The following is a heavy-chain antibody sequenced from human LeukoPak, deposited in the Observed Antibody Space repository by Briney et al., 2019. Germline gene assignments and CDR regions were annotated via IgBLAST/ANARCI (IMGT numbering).Heavy chain of an antibody. CDR1: GNTLTELS. Sequence: ASVKVSFKVSGNTLTELSMHWVRQAPGKGLEWMGGFDPEDGETIYAQKFKGRVTMTEDTSTDTAYMELTSLRSEDTAVYYCTIYYYDSSYFDYWGQGTLVTVSS. D-gene: IGHD3-22*01. V-gene: IGHV1-24*01. CDR3: TIYYYDSSYFDY. J-gene: IGHJ4*02. CDR2: FDPEDGET.